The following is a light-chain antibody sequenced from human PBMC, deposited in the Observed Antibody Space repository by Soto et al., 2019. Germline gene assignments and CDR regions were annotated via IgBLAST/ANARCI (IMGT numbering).Light chain of an antibody. CDR1: QSVSSY. V-gene: IGKV3-11*01. Sequence: EIVLTQSPAALSLSPGERATLSCRASQSVSSYLAWYQQKPGQAPRLLIYDASNRATGIPARFSGSGSGTGFTLTISSLEPEDFAVYYCQHRSNWPPWTFGQGTKVDIK. J-gene: IGKJ1*01. CDR3: QHRSNWPPWT. CDR2: DAS.